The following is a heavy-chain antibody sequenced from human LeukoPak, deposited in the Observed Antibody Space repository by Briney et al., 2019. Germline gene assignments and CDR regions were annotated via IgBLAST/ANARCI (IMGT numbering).Heavy chain of an antibody. Sequence: PGGSLRLSCAASRFTFSSYPMQWVRQAPGKGLEWVALISYDGSNKYYKDSVKGRFTICTDNSKNTMYLQMNSLRAEDTAVYYCAKFFTGEYVRAFDIWGQGTMVTVSS. D-gene: IGHD3-10*02. CDR1: RFTFSSYP. CDR3: AKFFTGEYVRAFDI. CDR2: ISYDGSNK. J-gene: IGHJ3*02. V-gene: IGHV3-30*18.